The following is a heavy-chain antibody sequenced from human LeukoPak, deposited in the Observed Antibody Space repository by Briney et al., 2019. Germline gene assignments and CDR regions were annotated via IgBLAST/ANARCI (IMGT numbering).Heavy chain of an antibody. CDR2: ISSTGSNI. CDR3: AATYYYDGSGDY. V-gene: IGHV3-48*03. D-gene: IGHD3-22*01. J-gene: IGHJ4*02. CDR1: GFTFSTYE. Sequence: GGSLRLSCAASGFTFSTYEMGWVRQAPGKGLEWVSYISSTGSNIYYADSVKGRFTISRDNAKNSLYLLMNSLRTEDTAVYYCAATYYYDGSGDYWGQGTLVTVSS.